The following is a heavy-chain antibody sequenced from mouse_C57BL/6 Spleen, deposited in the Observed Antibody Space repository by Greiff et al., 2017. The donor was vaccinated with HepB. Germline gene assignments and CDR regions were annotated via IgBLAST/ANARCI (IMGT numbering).Heavy chain of an antibody. CDR2: ISSGGSYT. V-gene: IGHV5-6*01. CDR3: AREGSMVGGYWYFDV. J-gene: IGHJ1*03. Sequence: EVHLVESGGDLVKPGGSLKLSCAASGFTFSSYGMSWVRQTPDKRLEWVATISSGGSYTYYPDSVKGRFTISRDNAKNTLYLQMSSLKSEDTAMYYCAREGSMVGGYWYFDVWGTGTTVTVSS. D-gene: IGHD2-2*01. CDR1: GFTFSSYG.